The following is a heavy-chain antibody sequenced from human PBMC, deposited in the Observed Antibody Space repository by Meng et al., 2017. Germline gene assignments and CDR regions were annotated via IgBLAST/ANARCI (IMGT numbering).Heavy chain of an antibody. Sequence: VQLVQSASEVKKPGSSVKVSCKASGGTVSSYVISWLRQAPGQGLEWMGGIIPIFGTANYAQKFQGRVTITADKSTSTAYMELSSLRSEDTAVYYCARGVGYGGNSLYFDYWGQGTLVTVSS. V-gene: IGHV1-69*06. D-gene: IGHD4-23*01. CDR2: IIPIFGTA. J-gene: IGHJ4*02. CDR1: GGTVSSYV. CDR3: ARGVGYGGNSLYFDY.